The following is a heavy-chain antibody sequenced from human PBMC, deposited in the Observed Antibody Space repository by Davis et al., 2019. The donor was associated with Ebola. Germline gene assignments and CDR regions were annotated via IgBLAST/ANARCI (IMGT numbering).Heavy chain of an antibody. CDR2: IYPGDSDT. CDR3: ARRGGYCISTSCYAGGWFDP. V-gene: IGHV5-51*01. D-gene: IGHD2-2*01. CDR1: GYSFSNFW. J-gene: IGHJ5*02. Sequence: GESLKISCKGSGYSFSNFWIGWVRQMPGKGLEWMGIIYPGDSDTRYSPSFQGQVTISADKSISTAYLQWSSLKASDTAMYYCARRGGYCISTSCYAGGWFDPWGQGTLVTVSS.